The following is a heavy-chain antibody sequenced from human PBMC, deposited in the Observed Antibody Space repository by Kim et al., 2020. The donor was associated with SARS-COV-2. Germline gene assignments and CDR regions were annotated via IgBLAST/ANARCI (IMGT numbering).Heavy chain of an antibody. J-gene: IGHJ4*02. CDR3: ARCDEWFGELWSNY. Sequence: ASVKVSCKASGYTFTSYAMHWVRQAPGQRLEWMGWINAGNGNTKYSQKFQGRVTITRDTSASTAYMELSSLRSEDTAVYYCARCDEWFGELWSNYWGQGTLVTVSS. D-gene: IGHD3-10*01. CDR1: GYTFTSYA. CDR2: INAGNGNT. V-gene: IGHV1-3*01.